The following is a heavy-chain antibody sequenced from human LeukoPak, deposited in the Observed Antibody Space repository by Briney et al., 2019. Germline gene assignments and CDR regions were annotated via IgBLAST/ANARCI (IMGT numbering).Heavy chain of an antibody. D-gene: IGHD3-10*01. CDR1: GFTFGDYS. J-gene: IGHJ4*02. V-gene: IGHV3-49*04. CDR2: IRTKDFGGTT. CDR3: SRDGLDYYGSGSYRGFDY. Sequence: GGSLRLSCTASGFTFGDYSMSWVRQAPGKGLEYIGFIRTKDFGGTTEYAASVKGRFTISRDDSKSIAYLQIHSLQSEDTAVYYCSRDGLDYYGSGSYRGFDYWGQGTLVTVSS.